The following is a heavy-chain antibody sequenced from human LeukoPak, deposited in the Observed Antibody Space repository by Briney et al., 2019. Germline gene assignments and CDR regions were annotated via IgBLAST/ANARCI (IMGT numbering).Heavy chain of an antibody. CDR1: GFTFSSYA. Sequence: PGGSLRLSCAASGFTFSSYAMSWVRQAPGKGLEWVSAISGSGGSTYYADSVTGRFTISRGNSKNTLYLQMNSLRAEDTAVYYCAAVVAATGGVGWFDPWGQGTLVTVSS. D-gene: IGHD2-15*01. J-gene: IGHJ5*02. V-gene: IGHV3-23*01. CDR3: AAVVAATGGVGWFDP. CDR2: ISGSGGST.